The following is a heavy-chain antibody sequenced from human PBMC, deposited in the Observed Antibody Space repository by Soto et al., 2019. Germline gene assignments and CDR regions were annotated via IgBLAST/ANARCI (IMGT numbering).Heavy chain of an antibody. V-gene: IGHV4-4*07. CDR1: GGSISSYY. D-gene: IGHD6-13*01. CDR3: ARDYLAAAGMWYYYYGMDV. J-gene: IGHJ6*02. CDR2: IYTSGST. Sequence: QVQLQESGPGLVKPSETLSLTCTVSGGSISSYYWSWIRQPAGKGLEWIGRIYTSGSTNYNPSLKSRVTMSVDTSKNQFSLKLSSVTAADTAVYYCARDYLAAAGMWYYYYGMDVWGQGTTVTVSS.